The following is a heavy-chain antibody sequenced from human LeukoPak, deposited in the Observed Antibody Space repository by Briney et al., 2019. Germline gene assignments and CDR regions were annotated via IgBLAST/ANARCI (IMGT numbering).Heavy chain of an antibody. CDR2: IRSTANGYAT. Sequence: PGGSLRLSCAASGFTFSGSALHWVRQASGKGLEWVGRIRSTANGYATAYAASVKGRFTISRDDSKNTAYLQMDSLKTEDTAVYYCARPFCSGGSCYFDYWGQGTLVTVSS. D-gene: IGHD2-15*01. CDR1: GFTFSGSA. J-gene: IGHJ4*02. V-gene: IGHV3-73*01. CDR3: ARPFCSGGSCYFDY.